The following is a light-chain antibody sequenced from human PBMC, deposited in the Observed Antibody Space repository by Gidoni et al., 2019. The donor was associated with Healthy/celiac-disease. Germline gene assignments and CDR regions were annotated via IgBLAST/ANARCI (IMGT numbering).Light chain of an antibody. V-gene: IGLV3-25*03. CDR2: KDS. CDR1: ALPKQY. CDR3: QSADSSGTYTV. Sequence: SYALTQPPSVSVSPGQTARTTCSGDALPKQYAYWYQQKPGQAPVLVIYKDSERPSVIPERFSGSSSGTTVTLTISGVQAEDEADYYCQSADSSGTYTVFGGGTKLTVL. J-gene: IGLJ2*01.